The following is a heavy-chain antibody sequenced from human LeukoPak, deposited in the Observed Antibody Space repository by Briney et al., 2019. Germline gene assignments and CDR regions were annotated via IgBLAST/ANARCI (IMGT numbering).Heavy chain of an antibody. J-gene: IGHJ5*02. D-gene: IGHD6-13*01. CDR1: GGSISSYY. CDR2: IYYSGST. Sequence: SETLSLTCTVSGGSISSYYWSWIRQPPGKGLERIGYIYYSGSTNYNPSLKSRVTISVDTSKNQFSLKLSSVTAADTAVYYCARAAASGYSSSWYPRWFDPWGQGTLVTVSS. CDR3: ARAAASGYSSSWYPRWFDP. V-gene: IGHV4-59*01.